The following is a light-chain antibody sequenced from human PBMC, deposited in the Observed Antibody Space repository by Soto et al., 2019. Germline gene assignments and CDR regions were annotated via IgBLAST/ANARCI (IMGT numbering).Light chain of an antibody. CDR3: SSFTSTSTRL. J-gene: IGLJ1*01. Sequence: SALTQPASVSGSPGQSITISCTGTSSDIGSYDYVSWYQQHPGKAPNLIIYEVTDRPSGVSNRFSGSKSGNTASLTISGLQAEDEADYYCSSFTSTSTRLFGSGTKVTAL. V-gene: IGLV2-14*01. CDR1: SSDIGSYDY. CDR2: EVT.